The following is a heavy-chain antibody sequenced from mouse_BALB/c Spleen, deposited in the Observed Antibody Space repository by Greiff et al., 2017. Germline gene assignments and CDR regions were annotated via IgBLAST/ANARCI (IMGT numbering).Heavy chain of an antibody. CDR3: ARSGLSFHYFDY. J-gene: IGHJ2*01. V-gene: IGHV1-18*01. Sequence: VQLQQSGPGLVKPGASVKIPCKASGYTFTDYNMDWVKQSHGKSLEWIGDINPNNGGTIYNQKFKGKATLTVDKSSSTAYMELRSLTSEDTAVYYCARSGLSFHYFDYWGQGTTLTVSS. CDR2: INPNNGGT. CDR1: GYTFTDYN. D-gene: IGHD3-3*01.